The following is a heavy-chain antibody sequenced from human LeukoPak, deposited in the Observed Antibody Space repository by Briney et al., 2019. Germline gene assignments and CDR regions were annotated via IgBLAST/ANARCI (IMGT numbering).Heavy chain of an antibody. CDR3: ARGQLRFLEWLLPDYYYYYGMDV. Sequence: ASVEVSCKASGYTFTSYDINWVRQATGQGLEWMGWMNPNSGNTGYAQKFQGRVTMTRNTSISTAYMELSSLRSEDTAVYYCARGQLRFLEWLLPDYYYYYGMDVWGQGTTVTVSS. CDR1: GYTFTSYD. J-gene: IGHJ6*02. CDR2: MNPNSGNT. D-gene: IGHD3-3*01. V-gene: IGHV1-8*01.